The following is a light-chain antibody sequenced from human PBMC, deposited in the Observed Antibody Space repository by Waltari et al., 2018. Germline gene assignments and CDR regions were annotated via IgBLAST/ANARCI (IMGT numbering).Light chain of an antibody. J-gene: IGKJ1*01. V-gene: IGKV3-20*01. Sequence: EIVLTQSPGTLSLSLGERSTVSCRASQRVSSAFAWYHQKPGQAPRLLIYGASTRATGIPDRFSGSGSGTDFSLTISRLEPDDFAVYYCQHYLRLPVTFGQGTTVEI. CDR2: GAS. CDR1: QRVSSAF. CDR3: QHYLRLPVT.